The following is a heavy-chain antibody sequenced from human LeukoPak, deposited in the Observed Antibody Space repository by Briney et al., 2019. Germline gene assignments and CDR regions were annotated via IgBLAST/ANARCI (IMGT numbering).Heavy chain of an antibody. V-gene: IGHV3-23*01. J-gene: IGHJ4*02. CDR3: ARRSGIAVAGAFDY. CDR1: GFTFSSYG. CDR2: ISGIGGST. D-gene: IGHD6-19*01. Sequence: GGSLRLSCAASGFTFSSYGMSWVRQAPGKGLEWVSTISGIGGSTHYADSVKGRFTISRDNSKNTLYLQMNSLRAEDTAVYYCARRSGIAVAGAFDYWGQGTLVTVSS.